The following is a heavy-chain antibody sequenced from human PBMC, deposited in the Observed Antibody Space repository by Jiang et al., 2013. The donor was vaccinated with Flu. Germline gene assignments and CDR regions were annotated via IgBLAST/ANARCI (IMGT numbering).Heavy chain of an antibody. J-gene: IGHJ2*01. CDR3: ARGPNLTVTTSYYWYFDL. D-gene: IGHD4-17*01. CDR1: GGSISSGSYY. Sequence: GSGLVKPSRTLSLTCTVSGGSISSGSYYWSWIRQPAGKGLEWIGRIYTSGSTNYNPSLKSRVTISVDTSKNQFSLKLSSVTAADTAVYYCARGPNLTVTTSYYWYFDLWGLAPWSLSPQ. V-gene: IGHV4-61*02. CDR2: IYTSGST.